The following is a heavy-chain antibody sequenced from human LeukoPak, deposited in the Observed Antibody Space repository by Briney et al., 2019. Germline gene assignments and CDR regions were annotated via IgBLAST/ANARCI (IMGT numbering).Heavy chain of an antibody. J-gene: IGHJ3*02. CDR2: TNHSGST. D-gene: IGHD3-10*01. CDR1: GGSLSGYY. CDR3: ARDYRGIRRAGHGFDI. Sequence: PSETLSLTCAVYGGSLSGYYWSWIRQPPGKGLEWIGETNHSGSTNYNPSLKSRVTISVDTSKNQFSLNLSSVTAADTAVYYCARDYRGIRRAGHGFDIWGQGTMVTVSS. V-gene: IGHV4-34*01.